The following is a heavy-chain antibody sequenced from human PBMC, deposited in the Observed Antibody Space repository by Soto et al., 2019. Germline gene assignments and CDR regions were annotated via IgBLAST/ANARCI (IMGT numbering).Heavy chain of an antibody. D-gene: IGHD3-22*01. CDR1: GYTFTSYY. CDR2: INPITGGT. CDR3: ARNYYDSSDRDYLDY. V-gene: IGHV1-2*02. Sequence: ASVKVSCKASGYTFTSYYIHWVRQAPGQGLEWMGWINPITGGTNYAPKFQGRVTMTRDTSITTAYMELSRLRSDDTAVYYCARNYYDSSDRDYLDYWGQGTPVTVSS. J-gene: IGHJ4*02.